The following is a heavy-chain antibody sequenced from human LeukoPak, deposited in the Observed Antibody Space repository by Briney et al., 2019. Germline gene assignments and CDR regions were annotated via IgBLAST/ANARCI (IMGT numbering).Heavy chain of an antibody. CDR2: MKPNSGNT. CDR1: GYTFTSYD. J-gene: IGHJ4*02. V-gene: IGHV1-8*01. D-gene: IGHD3-9*01. CDR3: ATNSKYYDILTGPARVLDY. Sequence: ASVTVSRKASGYTFTSYDINWVRLATRQGREWAGWMKPNSGNTGYAQKFQGRVTMTRNTSISTAYMELSSLRSEDTAVYYCATNSKYYDILTGPARVLDYWGQGTLVTVSS.